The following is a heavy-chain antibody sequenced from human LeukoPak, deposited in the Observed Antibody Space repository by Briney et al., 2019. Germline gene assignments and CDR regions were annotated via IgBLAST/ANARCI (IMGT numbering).Heavy chain of an antibody. J-gene: IGHJ4*02. D-gene: IGHD3-22*01. V-gene: IGHV3-48*02. CDR1: GFTFSSYS. CDR2: ISSSSSTI. CDR3: ARDYYDSSGYYWSVQYFDY. Sequence: GGSLRLSCAASGFTFSSYSMNWVRQAPGKGLEWVSYISSSSSTIYYADPVKGRFTISRDNAKNSLYLQMNSLRDEDTAVYYCARDYYDSSGYYWSVQYFDYWGQGTLVTVSS.